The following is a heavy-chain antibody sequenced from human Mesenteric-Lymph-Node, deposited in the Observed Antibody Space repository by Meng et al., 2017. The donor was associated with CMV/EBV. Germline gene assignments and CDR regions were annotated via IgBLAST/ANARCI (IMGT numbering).Heavy chain of an antibody. CDR3: AKDITNSGSAGDYYYYGMDV. D-gene: IGHD1-26*01. CDR2: ISWDGGST. Sequence: GESLKISCAASGFTFDDYAMHWVRQAPGKGLEWVSLISWDGGSTYYADSVKGRFTISRDNSKNSLYLQINSLRAEDTALYYCAKDITNSGSAGDYYYYGMDVWGQGTTVTVSS. J-gene: IGHJ6*02. V-gene: IGHV3-43D*03. CDR1: GFTFDDYA.